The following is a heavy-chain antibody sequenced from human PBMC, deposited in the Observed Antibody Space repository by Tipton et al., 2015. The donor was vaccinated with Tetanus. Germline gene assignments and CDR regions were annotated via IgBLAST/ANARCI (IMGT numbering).Heavy chain of an antibody. J-gene: IGHJ4*02. Sequence: TLSLTCAVYGGTFNNYFWTWIRQPPGKGLEWIGEINYDGSTNYSPSLRSRVTLSLDTTKKQVSLKLSSVTAADTAVYYCARLREIVSRSGWAFDYWGQGILVTVSS. CDR3: ARLREIVSRSGWAFDY. CDR1: GGTFNNYF. V-gene: IGHV4-34*01. D-gene: IGHD5/OR15-5a*01. CDR2: INYDGST.